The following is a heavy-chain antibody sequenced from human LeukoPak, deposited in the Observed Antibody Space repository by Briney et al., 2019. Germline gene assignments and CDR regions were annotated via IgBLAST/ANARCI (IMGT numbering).Heavy chain of an antibody. CDR3: ARGRNNWNYGHYYYYYMDV. CDR2: MNPNSGNT. D-gene: IGHD1-7*01. V-gene: IGHV1-8*03. Sequence: ASVKVSCKASGYTFTSYDINWVRQATGQGPEWMGWMNPNSGNTGYAQKFQGRVTITRNTSISTAYMELSSLRSEDTAVYYCARGRNNWNYGHYYYYYMDVWGKGTTVTVSS. J-gene: IGHJ6*03. CDR1: GYTFTSYD.